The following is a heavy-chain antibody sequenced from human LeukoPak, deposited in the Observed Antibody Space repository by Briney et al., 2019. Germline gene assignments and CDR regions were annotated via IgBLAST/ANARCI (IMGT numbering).Heavy chain of an antibody. J-gene: IGHJ4*02. D-gene: IGHD3-3*01. CDR2: IYSGGST. Sequence: GGSLRLSCAASGFTVSSNYMSWVRQAPGKGLEWVSVIYSGGSTYYADSVKGRFTISRDNSKNTLYLQMNSLKTGDTAVYYCTPYEAKSAYWGQGTLVTVSS. V-gene: IGHV3-53*01. CDR1: GFTVSSNY. CDR3: TPYEAKSAY.